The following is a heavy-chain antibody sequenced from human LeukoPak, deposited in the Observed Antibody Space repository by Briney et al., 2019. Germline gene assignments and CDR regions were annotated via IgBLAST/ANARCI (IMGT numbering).Heavy chain of an antibody. CDR2: IYYSGST. CDR1: GGSISSYY. CDR3: ARNALDTNYYDSSGYYRYHFDY. V-gene: IGHV4-59*12. J-gene: IGHJ4*02. D-gene: IGHD3-22*01. Sequence: SETLSLTCTVSGGSISSYYWSWIRQPPGKGLEWLGYIYYSGSTNYNPSLKSRVTISVDTSKNQFSLKLYSVTAADTAFYFCARNALDTNYYDSSGYYRYHFDYWGQGALVTVSS.